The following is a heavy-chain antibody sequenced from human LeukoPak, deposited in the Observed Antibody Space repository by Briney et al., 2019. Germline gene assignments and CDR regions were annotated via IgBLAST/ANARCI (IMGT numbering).Heavy chain of an antibody. CDR2: ISGSGGST. CDR1: GFTFSSYA. D-gene: IGHD5-18*01. CDR3: AKTSGQDTAMAKYYYYGMDV. Sequence: GGSLRLSCAASGFTFSSYAMSWVRQAPGKGLEWVSAISGSGGSTYYADSVKGRFTISRDNSKNTLYLQMNSLRAEDTAVYYCAKTSGQDTAMAKYYYYGMDVWGQGTTVTVSS. V-gene: IGHV3-23*01. J-gene: IGHJ6*02.